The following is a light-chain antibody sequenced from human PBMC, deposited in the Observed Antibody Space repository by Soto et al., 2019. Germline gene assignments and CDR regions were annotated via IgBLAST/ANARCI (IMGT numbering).Light chain of an antibody. CDR3: QSSDSSLSGAYV. CDR1: SSNIGAGYD. CDR2: GNN. Sequence: QSVLTQPPSVSGAPGQRVTISCTGSSSNIGAGYDVHWYQRLPGTAPKVLIYGNNNRPSGVPDRFSGSKSGTSASLAITGLHAEDEADYYCQSSDSSLSGAYVFGTGTKVTVL. V-gene: IGLV1-40*01. J-gene: IGLJ1*01.